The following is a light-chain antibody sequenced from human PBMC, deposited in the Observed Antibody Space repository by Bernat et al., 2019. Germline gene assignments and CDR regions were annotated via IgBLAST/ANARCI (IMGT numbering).Light chain of an antibody. V-gene: IGLV3-21*03. CDR1: SGSVALKY. CDR3: QVWDSSSDHPV. CDR2: DDS. J-gene: IGLJ3*02. Sequence: LTQPHSVSESPGKTVTISCTRSSGSVALKYVHWYQQKPGQAPVLVVYDDSDRPSGIPERFSGSNSGNTATLTISRVEAGDEADYYCQVWDSSSDHPVFGGGTKLTVL.